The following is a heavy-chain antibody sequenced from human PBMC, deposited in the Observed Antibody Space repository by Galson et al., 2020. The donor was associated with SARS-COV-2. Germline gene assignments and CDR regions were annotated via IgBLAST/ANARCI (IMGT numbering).Heavy chain of an antibody. Sequence: KIGESLKISCAASGFTFSDYYMSWIRQAPGKGLEWVSYNSSSGSTIYYADSVKGRFTIYRDNAKNSLYLQMNSLRAEDTAVYYCARDAVVVAATGGSYYYGMDVWGQGTTVTVSS. D-gene: IGHD2-15*01. CDR3: ARDAVVVAATGGSYYYGMDV. V-gene: IGHV3-11*01. CDR2: NSSSGSTI. J-gene: IGHJ6*02. CDR1: GFTFSDYY.